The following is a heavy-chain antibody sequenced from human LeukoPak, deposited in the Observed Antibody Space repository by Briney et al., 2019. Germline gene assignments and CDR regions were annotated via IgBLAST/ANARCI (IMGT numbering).Heavy chain of an antibody. CDR1: GFTFSNYA. Sequence: AGGSLRLSCAASGFTFSNYAMSWVRQAPGKGLEWVSGISNGGGGTYYADSVKGRFTISRDNSKNTLYLQLSSLRAEDTAVYYCAKDFGWPFDYWGQGTLVTVSS. D-gene: IGHD6-19*01. CDR3: AKDFGWPFDY. CDR2: ISNGGGGT. V-gene: IGHV3-23*01. J-gene: IGHJ4*02.